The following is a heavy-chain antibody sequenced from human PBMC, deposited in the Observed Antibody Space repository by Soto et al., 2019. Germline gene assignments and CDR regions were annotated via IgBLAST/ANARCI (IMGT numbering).Heavy chain of an antibody. CDR3: TGAMGGRGGY. J-gene: IGHJ4*02. CDR1: GFTFSTYW. V-gene: IGHV3-74*01. Sequence: EVQLVESGGGLVQPGGSLRLSCAASGFTFSTYWMHWVCQAPGKGLVWVSRINEDGSTINYADSVKGRFTISRDNAKNTLYREVKRRGAGVTAGYYCTGAMGGRGGYWGQGTLVTVSS. CDR2: INEDGSTI. D-gene: IGHD3-16*01.